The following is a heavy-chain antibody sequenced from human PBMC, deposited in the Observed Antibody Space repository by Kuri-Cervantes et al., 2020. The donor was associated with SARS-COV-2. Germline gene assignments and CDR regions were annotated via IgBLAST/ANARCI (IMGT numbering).Heavy chain of an antibody. V-gene: IGHV2-5*02. J-gene: IGHJ4*02. CDR2: IYWDDDK. D-gene: IGHD6-19*01. CDR3: AHRVIAGAPEMGGFDY. Sequence: SGPTLVHPTPTLTLTCTFSGFSLITSGVGVGWIRQPPGKALEWFDLIYWDDDKRYSPSLKSRPPITKDTSKNQVVLTMTNMDPVDTATYYCAHRVIAGAPEMGGFDYWGQGTLVTVSS. CDR1: GFSLITSGVG.